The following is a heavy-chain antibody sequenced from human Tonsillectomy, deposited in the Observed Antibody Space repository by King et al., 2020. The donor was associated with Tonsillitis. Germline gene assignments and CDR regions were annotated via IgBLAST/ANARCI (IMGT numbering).Heavy chain of an antibody. J-gene: IGHJ4*02. D-gene: IGHD1-26*01. Sequence: QVQLQESGPGVVKPSETLSLTCKVSGGSISSRDHYWAWIRQPPGKGLEWIGYMDYSGTFFYNPSLKSRITISGGTSENRFSLKLSAVTAADTAVYFCARYVSGSFDYWGQGALVTVSS. V-gene: IGHV4-39*01. CDR3: ARYVSGSFDY. CDR2: MDYSGTF. CDR1: GGSISSRDHY.